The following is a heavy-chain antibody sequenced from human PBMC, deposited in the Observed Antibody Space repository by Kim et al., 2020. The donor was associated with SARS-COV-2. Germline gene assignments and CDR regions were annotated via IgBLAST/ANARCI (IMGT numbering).Heavy chain of an antibody. CDR3: ARGAYGDVSFDY. V-gene: IGHV1-18*01. D-gene: IGHD4-17*01. J-gene: IGHJ4*02. Sequence: TKYGQKVKGRVSMTTDTSTNTAYMELWSLRSDDTAMYYCARGAYGDVSFDYWGQGTLVTVSS. CDR2: T.